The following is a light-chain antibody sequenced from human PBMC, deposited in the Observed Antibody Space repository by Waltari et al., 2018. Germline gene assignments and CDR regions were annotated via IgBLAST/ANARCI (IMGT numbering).Light chain of an antibody. CDR3: QQRSNPIT. Sequence: EIVLTQSPATLSLSPGERATRSCRASQSVSSYLAWYQQKPGQAPRLLIYDASNRATGIPARFSGSGSGTDFTLTISSLEPEDFAVYYCQQRSNPITFGQGTRLEIK. CDR2: DAS. CDR1: QSVSSY. J-gene: IGKJ5*01. V-gene: IGKV3-11*01.